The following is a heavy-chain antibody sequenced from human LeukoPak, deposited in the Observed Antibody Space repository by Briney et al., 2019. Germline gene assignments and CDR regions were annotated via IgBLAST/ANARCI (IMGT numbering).Heavy chain of an antibody. J-gene: IGHJ2*01. V-gene: IGHV4-39*07. D-gene: IGHD6-13*01. CDR1: GGSISSSSYY. CDR2: IYHSGST. Sequence: SETLSLTCTVSGGSISSSSYYWGWIRQPPGKGLEWIGSIYHSGSTNYNPSLKSRVTISVDKSKNQFSLKLSSVTAADTAVYYCARYSNYWYFDLWGRGTLVTVSS. CDR3: ARYSNYWYFDL.